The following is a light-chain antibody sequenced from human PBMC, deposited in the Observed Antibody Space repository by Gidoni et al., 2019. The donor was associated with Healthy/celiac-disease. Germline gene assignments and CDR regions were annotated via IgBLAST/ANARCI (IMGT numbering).Light chain of an antibody. J-gene: IGKJ1*01. CDR1: ESINSNY. CDR3: QQYGSSPSWT. V-gene: IGKV3-20*01. CDR2: GAS. Sequence: EIVLTQSPGTLSLSPGERATLSCRASESINSNYLAWYQQKPGQAPRLLIHGASSRATGIPDRFSGSGSGTDFTLTISRLEPEDFAVYYCQQYGSSPSWTFGQGTKVEIK.